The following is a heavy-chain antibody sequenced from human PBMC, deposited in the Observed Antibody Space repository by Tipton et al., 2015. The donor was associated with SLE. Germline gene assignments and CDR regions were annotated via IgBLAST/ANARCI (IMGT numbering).Heavy chain of an antibody. J-gene: IGHJ4*02. CDR1: GDSISDSY. V-gene: IGHV4-4*07. Sequence: TLSLTCTVSGDSISDSYWTWIRQSAGKGLEWIGHIYTSGTTNYNPSLKSRGTISIDTSKNQLSLKLSSVTAADTAVYYCARDFWSGYYVRYFDYWGQGTRVTVSS. D-gene: IGHD3-3*01. CDR2: IYTSGTT. CDR3: ARDFWSGYYVRYFDY.